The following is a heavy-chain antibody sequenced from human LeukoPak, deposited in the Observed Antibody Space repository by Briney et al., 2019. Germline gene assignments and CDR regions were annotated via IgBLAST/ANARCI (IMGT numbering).Heavy chain of an antibody. Sequence: GGSLRLSCAASGFTFSSYAMHWVRQAPGKGLEWVAIVWADGSKKYYADSVKGRFTISRDNSKNTLYLQMDSLRAEDTAVYYCARDLVLAAGTGNYWGQGTLVTVSS. CDR3: ARDLVLAAGTGNY. V-gene: IGHV3-33*08. D-gene: IGHD6-13*01. J-gene: IGHJ4*02. CDR1: GFTFSSYA. CDR2: VWADGSKK.